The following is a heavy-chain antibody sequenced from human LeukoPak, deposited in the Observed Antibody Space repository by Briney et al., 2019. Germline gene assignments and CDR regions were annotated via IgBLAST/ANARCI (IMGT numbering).Heavy chain of an antibody. D-gene: IGHD5/OR15-5a*01. CDR3: ARPQPPGLRFPLFYYYYGMDV. J-gene: IGHJ6*04. CDR2: ISSSGSTI. Sequence: GGSLRLSCAASGFTFSSYQMNWVRQAPGKGLEWVSYISSSGSTIHYADSVKGRFTISRDNAKNSLYLQMNSLRAEDTAVYYCARPQPPGLRFPLFYYYYGMDVWGKGTTVTVSS. V-gene: IGHV3-48*03. CDR1: GFTFSSYQ.